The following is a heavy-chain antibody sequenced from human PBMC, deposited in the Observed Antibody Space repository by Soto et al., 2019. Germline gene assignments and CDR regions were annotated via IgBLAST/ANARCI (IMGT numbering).Heavy chain of an antibody. CDR1: GYTFTGYS. V-gene: IGHV1-2*04. CDR3: AKDTYGSGSYYRTPFDY. CDR2: INPNSGGT. D-gene: IGHD3-10*01. Sequence: GASVKVSCKASGYTFTGYSMHWVRQAPGQGLEWMGWINPNSGGTNYAQKFQGWVTMTRDTSISTAYMQMNSLSADDTAVYYCAKDTYGSGSYYRTPFDYWGQGTRVTVSS. J-gene: IGHJ4*02.